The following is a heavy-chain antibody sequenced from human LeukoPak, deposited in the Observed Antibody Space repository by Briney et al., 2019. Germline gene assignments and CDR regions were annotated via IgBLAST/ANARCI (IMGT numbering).Heavy chain of an antibody. CDR1: GFTFSSYG. CDR3: AKIRLEESATGY. D-gene: IGHD2-15*01. Sequence: PGGSLRLSCAASGFTFSSYGMHWVRQAPGKGLEWVAVIWYDGSNKYYADSVKGRFTISRDNSKNTMYLQMSSLRAEDTAVYYCAKIRLEESATGYWGQGTLVTVSS. J-gene: IGHJ4*02. V-gene: IGHV3-33*06. CDR2: IWYDGSNK.